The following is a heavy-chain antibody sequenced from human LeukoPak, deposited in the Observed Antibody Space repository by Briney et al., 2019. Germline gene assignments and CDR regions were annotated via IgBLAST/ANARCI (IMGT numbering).Heavy chain of an antibody. CDR1: GGSISSGGYY. V-gene: IGHV4-30-2*02. Sequence: SETLSLTCTVSGGSISSGGYYWSWIRQPPGKGLEWIGYIYHSGSTYYNPSLKSRVTISVDTSKNQFSLKLSSVAAADTAVYYCASSAQWLFDYWGQGTLVTVSS. J-gene: IGHJ4*02. CDR2: IYHSGST. D-gene: IGHD5-24*01. CDR3: ASSAQWLFDY.